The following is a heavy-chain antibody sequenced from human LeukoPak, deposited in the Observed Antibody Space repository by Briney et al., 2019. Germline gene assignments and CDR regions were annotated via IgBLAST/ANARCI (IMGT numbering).Heavy chain of an antibody. Sequence: SETLSLTCTVSGGSISSGGYYWSWIRQHPGKGLEWIGYIYYSGSTYYNPSLKSRVTISVDTSKNQFSLKLSSVTAADTAVYYCARDLTDILTGYHYFDYWGQGTLVTASS. D-gene: IGHD3-9*01. CDR2: IYYSGST. V-gene: IGHV4-31*03. CDR1: GGSISSGGYY. CDR3: ARDLTDILTGYHYFDY. J-gene: IGHJ4*02.